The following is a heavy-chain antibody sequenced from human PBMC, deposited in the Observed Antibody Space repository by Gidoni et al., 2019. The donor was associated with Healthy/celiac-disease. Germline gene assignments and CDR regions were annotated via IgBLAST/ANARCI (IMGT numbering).Heavy chain of an antibody. CDR3: AREDTIAVANFDY. Sequence: EVQLVESGGGLVQPGGSLRLSCAASGFTFSSYEMNWVRQAPGKGLEWVSDISSSGSTIYYADSVKGRFTISRDNAKNSLYLQMNSLRAEDTAVYYCAREDTIAVANFDYWGQGTLVTVSS. CDR2: ISSSGSTI. V-gene: IGHV3-48*03. J-gene: IGHJ4*02. D-gene: IGHD6-19*01. CDR1: GFTFSSYE.